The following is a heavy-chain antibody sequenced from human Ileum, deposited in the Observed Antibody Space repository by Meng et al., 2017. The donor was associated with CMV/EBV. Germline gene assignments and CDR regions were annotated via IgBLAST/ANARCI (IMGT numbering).Heavy chain of an antibody. V-gene: IGHV4-31*02. Sequence: SGGSTSSGGFYWSWIRQHPGGGLEWIGYTYYSGAAYYNPPLKSRITMSVDTSKNQFSLRLSSVTAADTAVYYCARLNFDNWFDSWGQGTLVTVSS. J-gene: IGHJ5*01. CDR2: TYYSGAA. CDR1: GGSTSSGGFY. CDR3: ARLNFDNWFDS. D-gene: IGHD1-7*01.